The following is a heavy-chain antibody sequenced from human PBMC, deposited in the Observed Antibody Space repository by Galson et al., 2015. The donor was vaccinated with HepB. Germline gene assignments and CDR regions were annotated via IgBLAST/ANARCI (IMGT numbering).Heavy chain of an antibody. Sequence: SLRLSCAASGFTFDDYGMSWARQAPGKGLEWVSGINWNGGSTGYADSVKGRFTISRDNAKNSLYLQMNSLRAEDTALYYCARDPSGYDSLYYFDYWGQGTLVTVSS. CDR2: INWNGGST. V-gene: IGHV3-20*04. CDR3: ARDPSGYDSLYYFDY. CDR1: GFTFDDYG. J-gene: IGHJ4*02. D-gene: IGHD5-12*01.